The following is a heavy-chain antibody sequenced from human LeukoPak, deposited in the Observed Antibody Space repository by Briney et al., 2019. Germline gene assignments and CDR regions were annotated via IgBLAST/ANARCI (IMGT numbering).Heavy chain of an antibody. CDR1: GFTFSNYW. V-gene: IGHV3-74*01. CDR2: INSDESGT. J-gene: IGHJ4*02. CDR3: ARASPHCSSTRCYQKFDY. Sequence: GWSLRLSCAASGFTFSNYWMHWVRQGPGKGLVWVSRINSDESGTNYADSVKGRFTISRDNAKNTLYLQMNSLRAEDTAVYYCARASPHCSSTRCYQKFDYWGQGTLVTVSS. D-gene: IGHD2-2*01.